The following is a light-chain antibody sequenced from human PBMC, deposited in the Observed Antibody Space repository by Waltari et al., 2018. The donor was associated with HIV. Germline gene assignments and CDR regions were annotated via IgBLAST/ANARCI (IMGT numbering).Light chain of an antibody. V-gene: IGLV2-23*02. CDR3: CAYAGSTTYVI. CDR2: EVS. J-gene: IGLJ2*01. CDR1: SRDVGGSNL. Sequence: QSALTQPASVSGSPGQSLTISCTGTSRDVGGSNLVSWYQQHPGKAPKLMIYEVSKRPSGVSNRFSGSKSGNTASLTISGLQAEDEADYYCCAYAGSTTYVIFGGGTKLTVL.